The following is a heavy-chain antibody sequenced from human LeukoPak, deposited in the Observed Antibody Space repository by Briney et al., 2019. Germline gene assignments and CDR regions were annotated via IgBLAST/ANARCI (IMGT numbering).Heavy chain of an antibody. J-gene: IGHJ4*02. D-gene: IGHD3-10*01. V-gene: IGHV3-30*01. CDR3: ARDTTYYYDGGSSGPHYFDY. CDR1: GFTFSSYA. Sequence: GGSLRLSCAASGFTFSSYAMRWVRQAPGKGPEWLAVISYDGGITHYADSVKDRFTISRDNSKNTLFLQLNSLRGDDTAVYYCARDTTYYYDGGSSGPHYFDYWGQGTLVTVSS. CDR2: ISYDGGIT.